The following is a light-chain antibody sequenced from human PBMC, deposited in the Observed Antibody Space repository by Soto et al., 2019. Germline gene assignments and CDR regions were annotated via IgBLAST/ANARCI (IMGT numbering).Light chain of an antibody. V-gene: IGLV1-40*01. Sequence: QSVLTQPPSVSGAPGQRVTISCTGSSSDIGAGYDVHWYQQLPGTAPKLLIYANTNRPSGVPDRFSGSKSGTSASLAITGLQAEDEADYYCQSYDNSLSGHVVFGGATKVTVL. J-gene: IGLJ2*01. CDR3: QSYDNSLSGHVV. CDR1: SSDIGAGYD. CDR2: ANT.